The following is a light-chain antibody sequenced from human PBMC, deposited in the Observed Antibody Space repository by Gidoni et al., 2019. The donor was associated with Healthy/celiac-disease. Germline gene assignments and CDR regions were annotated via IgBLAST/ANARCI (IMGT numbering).Light chain of an antibody. CDR3: TAWDDSLNGNWV. CDR1: SSHIGSNT. J-gene: IGLJ3*02. CDR2: SNN. V-gene: IGLV1-44*01. Sequence: QSVLTHQPSASGTPGQTVTISCSGSSSHIGSNTVTWYQQLPGPAPKLLIYSNNQRPSGVPDRFSGSKSGTSASLAISGLQSEDEADYYGTAWDDSLNGNWVFGGGTKLTVL.